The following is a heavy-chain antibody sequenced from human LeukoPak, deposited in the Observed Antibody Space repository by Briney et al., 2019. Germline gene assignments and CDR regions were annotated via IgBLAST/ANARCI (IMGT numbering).Heavy chain of an antibody. CDR2: IYYSGST. Sequence: SETLSLTCTVSGGSISSSSYYWGWIRQPPGKGLEWIGSIYYSGSTYYNPSLKSRVTISVDTSKSQFSLKLSSVTAADTAVYYCAIEYYDFWSGYTLGDYWGQGTLVTVSS. D-gene: IGHD3-3*01. J-gene: IGHJ4*02. V-gene: IGHV4-39*01. CDR1: GGSISSSSYY. CDR3: AIEYYDFWSGYTLGDY.